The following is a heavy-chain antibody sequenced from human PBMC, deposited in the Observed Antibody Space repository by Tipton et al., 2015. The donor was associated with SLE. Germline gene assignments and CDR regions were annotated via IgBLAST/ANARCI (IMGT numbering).Heavy chain of an antibody. D-gene: IGHD3-3*01. V-gene: IGHV4-59*08. CDR2: IYYSGNT. J-gene: IGHJ3*02. CDR1: GGSLSSYH. Sequence: PGLVKPSETLYLTCTVSGGSLSSYHWSWIRQPPGKGLEWVGYIYYSGNTYYSPSLKSRVTISVDTSKNQFSLKMRSVTAADTALYYCARGYDFSSGFEAFDIWGQGTMVTVSS. CDR3: ARGYDFSSGFEAFDI.